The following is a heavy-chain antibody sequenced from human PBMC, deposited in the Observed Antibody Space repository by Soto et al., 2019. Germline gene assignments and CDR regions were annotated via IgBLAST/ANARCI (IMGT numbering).Heavy chain of an antibody. Sequence: GGSLRLSCAASGFTFSSYAMSWVRQAPGKGLEWVSAISGSGGSTYYADSVKGRFTISRDNSKNTLYLQMNSLRAEDTAVYYCAKDWGGITMIVVVFDAFDIWGQGTMVTVSS. J-gene: IGHJ3*02. V-gene: IGHV3-23*01. CDR2: ISGSGGST. CDR3: AKDWGGITMIVVVFDAFDI. D-gene: IGHD3-22*01. CDR1: GFTFSSYA.